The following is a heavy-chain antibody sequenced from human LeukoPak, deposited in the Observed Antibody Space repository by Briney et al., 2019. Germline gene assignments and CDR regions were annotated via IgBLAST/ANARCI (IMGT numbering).Heavy chain of an antibody. Sequence: ASVKVSCKASGYTFTSYDINWVRQATGQGLEWMGWMNPNSGNTGYAQKFQGRVTMTRNTSISTAYMELSSLRSEDTAVYYRATSTYCSGGSCLGYWGQGTLVTVSS. V-gene: IGHV1-8*01. CDR3: ATSTYCSGGSCLGY. CDR1: GYTFTSYD. J-gene: IGHJ4*02. CDR2: MNPNSGNT. D-gene: IGHD2-15*01.